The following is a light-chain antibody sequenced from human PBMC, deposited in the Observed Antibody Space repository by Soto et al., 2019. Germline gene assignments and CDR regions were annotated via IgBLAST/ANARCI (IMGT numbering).Light chain of an antibody. J-gene: IGKJ2*01. CDR2: GST. CDR1: QSVSNNY. CDR3: QQYGSSPPYT. Sequence: EVVLTQSPGTLSLSPGERATLSCRASQSVSNNYLARYQQKRGQSPKLLIFGSTDRATGIPDRFSGSGSGTDFTLTISRPEPEDFAVYYCQQYGSSPPYTFGQGTKLEIK. V-gene: IGKV3-20*01.